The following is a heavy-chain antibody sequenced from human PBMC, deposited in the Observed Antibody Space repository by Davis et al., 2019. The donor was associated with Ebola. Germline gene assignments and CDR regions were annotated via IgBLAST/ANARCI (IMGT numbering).Heavy chain of an antibody. CDR1: GYSISSGYY. Sequence: GSLRLSCTVSGYSISSGYYWGWIRQPPGKGLEWIGSMFHTGNTYYNPSLKSRVTITLDTSKNQFSLRLNFVTAADTAVYFCARDYDYDSGWQPKGASDIWGQGTKVTVSS. CDR3: ARDYDYDSGWQPKGASDI. CDR2: MFHTGNT. J-gene: IGHJ3*02. D-gene: IGHD3-22*01. V-gene: IGHV4-38-2*02.